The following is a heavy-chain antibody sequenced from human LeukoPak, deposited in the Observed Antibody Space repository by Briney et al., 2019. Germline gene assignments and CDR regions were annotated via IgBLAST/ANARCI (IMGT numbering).Heavy chain of an antibody. Sequence: GGSLRFSCAASGFTFSSYWMHWVRQAPGKGLVWVSRINSDGISTSYADSVKGRFTISRDNAKNTLYLQMNSLRAEDTAVYCCARDRIEYTYGTGFDYWGQGTLVTVSS. V-gene: IGHV3-74*01. CDR1: GFTFSSYW. CDR2: INSDGIST. CDR3: ARDRIEYTYGTGFDY. J-gene: IGHJ4*02. D-gene: IGHD3-10*01.